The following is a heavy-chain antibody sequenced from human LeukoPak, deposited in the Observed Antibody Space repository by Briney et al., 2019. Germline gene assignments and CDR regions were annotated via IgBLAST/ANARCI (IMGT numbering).Heavy chain of an antibody. CDR2: INSDGSST. V-gene: IGHV3-74*01. J-gene: IGHJ4*02. D-gene: IGHD3-22*01. Sequence: ETLSLTCAVYGGSFSGYYWMHWVRQAPGKGLVWVSRINSDGSSTSYADSVKGRFTISRDNAKNTLYLQMNSLRAEDTAVYYCARQFYDSSGSFFDYWGQGTLVTVSS. CDR3: ARQFYDSSGSFFDY. CDR1: GGSFSGYYW.